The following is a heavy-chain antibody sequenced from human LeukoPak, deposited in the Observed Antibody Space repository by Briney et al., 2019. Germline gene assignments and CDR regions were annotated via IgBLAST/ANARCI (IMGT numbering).Heavy chain of an antibody. J-gene: IGHJ4*02. CDR1: GDSISSSY. Sequence: PSETLSLTCSVSGDSISSSYWSWIRQPPGKGLEWIGYIYYSGSTNYNPSLKSRVTISVDTSKNQFSLKLSSVTAADTAVYYCARGHLLFDYWGQGTLVTVSS. CDR2: IYYSGST. V-gene: IGHV4-59*01. D-gene: IGHD1-26*01. CDR3: ARGHLLFDY.